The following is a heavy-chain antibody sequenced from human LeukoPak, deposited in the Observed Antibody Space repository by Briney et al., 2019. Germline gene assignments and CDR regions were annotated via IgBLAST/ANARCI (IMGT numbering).Heavy chain of an antibody. V-gene: IGHV4-59*01. CDR1: GGSISSYY. Sequence: PSETLSLTCTVSGGSISSYYWSWIRQPPGKGLEWIGYIYYSGSTNYNPSLKSRVTISVDTSKNQFSLKLSSVTAADTAVYYCARELKDTAMGYDYWGQGTLVTVSS. CDR2: IYYSGST. CDR3: ARELKDTAMGYDY. D-gene: IGHD5-18*01. J-gene: IGHJ4*02.